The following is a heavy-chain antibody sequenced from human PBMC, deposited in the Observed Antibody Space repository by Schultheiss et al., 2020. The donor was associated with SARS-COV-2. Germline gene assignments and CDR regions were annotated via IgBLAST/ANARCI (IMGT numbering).Heavy chain of an antibody. CDR3: ARVRYGDYGRYYFDY. Sequence: GESLKISCAASGFTFSSYGMHWVRQAPGKGLEWVSAISGSGGSTYYADSVKGRFTISRDNSKNTLYLQMSSLRVEDTAMYYCARVRYGDYGRYYFDYWGQGTLGTVSS. V-gene: IGHV3-23*01. CDR2: ISGSGGST. J-gene: IGHJ4*02. D-gene: IGHD4-17*01. CDR1: GFTFSSYG.